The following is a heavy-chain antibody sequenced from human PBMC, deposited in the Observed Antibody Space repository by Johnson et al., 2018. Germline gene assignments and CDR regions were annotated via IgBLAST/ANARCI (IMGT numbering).Heavy chain of an antibody. CDR1: GGSSRSYY. Sequence: QVQLQESGPRLVKPSETLSLTCTVSGGSSRSYYWSWIRQPPGKGLEWIGYISYSGSPNYNSSLKSRGTIAVDTSKNQFSLKLSSVTAADTAVYYCARGSPIGPDYWGQGTLVTVSS. V-gene: IGHV4-59*01. CDR3: ARGSPIGPDY. J-gene: IGHJ4*02. CDR2: ISYSGSP.